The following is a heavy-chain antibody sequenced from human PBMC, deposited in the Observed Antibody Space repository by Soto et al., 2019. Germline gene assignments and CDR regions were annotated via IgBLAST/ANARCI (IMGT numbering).Heavy chain of an antibody. J-gene: IGHJ3*02. CDR1: GFTFSSYA. CDR2: ISGSGGST. CDR3: AKVKTYCTLEDCDI. V-gene: IGHV3-23*01. D-gene: IGHD2-8*01. Sequence: EVQLLESGGGLVQPGGSLRLSCAASGFTFSSYAMSWVRQAPGKGLERVSAISGSGGSTYYADSVKGRFTISRDNSKYTQYLQSNKLISEETAVYYCAKVKTYCTLEDCDIWGQGRRVTVS.